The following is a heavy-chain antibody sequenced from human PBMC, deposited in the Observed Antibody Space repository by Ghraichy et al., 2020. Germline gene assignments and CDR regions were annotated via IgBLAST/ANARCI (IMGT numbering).Heavy chain of an antibody. Sequence: GGSLRLSCAASGFTFGSFEMYWVRQAPGKGLEWVSYISGGGRTIYYADSVKGRFIISRDNAKNSLYLQMNSLRAEDTAVYHCARDPGLGLDVFDFWGQGTMVTVSS. J-gene: IGHJ3*01. V-gene: IGHV3-48*03. D-gene: IGHD3-16*01. CDR2: ISGGGRTI. CDR1: GFTFGSFE. CDR3: ARDPGLGLDVFDF.